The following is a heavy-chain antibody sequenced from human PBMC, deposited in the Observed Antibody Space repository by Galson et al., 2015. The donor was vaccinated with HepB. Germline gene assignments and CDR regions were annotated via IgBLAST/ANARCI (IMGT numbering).Heavy chain of an antibody. V-gene: IGHV1-69*13. CDR1: GGTFSSYA. Sequence: SVKVSCKDSGGTFSSYAISWVRQAPGQGLEWMGGIIPIFGTANYAQKFQGRVTITADESTSNAYMELSSLRSEDTAVYYCARLTRRGTMVRGGNHYGMDVWGQGTTVTVSS. CDR2: IIPIFGTA. CDR3: ARLTRRGTMVRGGNHYGMDV. J-gene: IGHJ6*02. D-gene: IGHD3-10*01.